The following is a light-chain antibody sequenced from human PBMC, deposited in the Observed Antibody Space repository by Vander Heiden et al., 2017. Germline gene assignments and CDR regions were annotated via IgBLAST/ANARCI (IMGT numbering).Light chain of an antibody. CDR3: HRDKSHPLT. CDR2: DAS. V-gene: IGKV1D-16*01. Sequence: DIQTTQSPSSLSASVGDRVTITCRASQAISNSLAWHQQKPGKAPKSLIYDASSLQSGVPSRFRGSGSGTEFTLTISSLQPEDFATYYCHRDKSHPLTFGGGTKVEIK. J-gene: IGKJ4*01. CDR1: QAISNS.